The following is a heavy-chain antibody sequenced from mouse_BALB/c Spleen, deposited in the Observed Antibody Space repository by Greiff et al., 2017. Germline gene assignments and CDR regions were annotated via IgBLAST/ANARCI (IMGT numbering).Heavy chain of an antibody. Sequence: EVMLVESGGGLVKPGGSLKLSCAASGFTFSSYAMSWVRQTPEKRLEWVASISSGGSTYYPDSVKGRFTISRDNARNILYLQMSSLRSEDTAMYYCARDYFDYWGQGTTLTVSS. J-gene: IGHJ2*01. CDR3: ARDYFDY. CDR2: ISSGGST. V-gene: IGHV5-6-5*01. CDR1: GFTFSSYA.